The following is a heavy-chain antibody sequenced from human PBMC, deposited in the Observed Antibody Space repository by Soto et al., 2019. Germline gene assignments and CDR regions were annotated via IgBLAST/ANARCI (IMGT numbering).Heavy chain of an antibody. CDR2: INDRGTT. Sequence: PSETLSHTCATYGVSFSGFYWSWVRQPPGKGLEWIREINDRGTTNYNPYLTSRVTISADTSKTHFSLRLTSVTAADTAVYYCARETSQNVYSHYGMDVWGQGTTGT. V-gene: IGHV4-34*01. CDR1: GVSFSGFY. CDR3: ARETSQNVYSHYGMDV. J-gene: IGHJ6*02.